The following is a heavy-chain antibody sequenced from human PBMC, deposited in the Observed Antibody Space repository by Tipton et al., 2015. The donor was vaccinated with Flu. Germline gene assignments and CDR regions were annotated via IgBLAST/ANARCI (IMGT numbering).Heavy chain of an antibody. J-gene: IGHJ4*02. D-gene: IGHD3-10*01. CDR2: IHHAGNT. V-gene: IGHV4-38-2*01. CDR1: GDSIGSRYC. CDR3: ARSTYHYGSGSSDY. Sequence: TLSLTCSVSGDSIGSRYCWGWIRQPPGKGLEWIGNIHHAGNTYYNPSLRSRVSLSLDRSKNQFSLRLSSVTAADTAVYYCARSTYHYGSGSSDYWGQGTLVTVSS.